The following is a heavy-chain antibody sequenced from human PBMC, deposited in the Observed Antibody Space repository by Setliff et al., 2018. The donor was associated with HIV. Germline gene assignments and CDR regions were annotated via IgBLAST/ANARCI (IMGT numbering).Heavy chain of an antibody. Sequence: LSLTCAVYGGPFSGYYWTWIRQPPGKGLEWVGEINHSGTTNHNPSLKSRVAMSVDMSKYQFSLKLTSVTAADTAVYYCARGVVVVPAAREHYYYMDVWGKGTTVTVSS. J-gene: IGHJ6*03. CDR2: INHSGTT. CDR3: ARGVVVVPAAREHYYYMDV. CDR1: GGPFSGYY. V-gene: IGHV4-34*01. D-gene: IGHD2-2*01.